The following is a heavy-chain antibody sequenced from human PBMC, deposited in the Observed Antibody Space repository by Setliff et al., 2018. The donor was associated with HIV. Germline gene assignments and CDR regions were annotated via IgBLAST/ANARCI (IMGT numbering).Heavy chain of an antibody. CDR1: GFTFSSYS. D-gene: IGHD1-26*01. CDR2: ISSSDTTI. V-gene: IGHV3-48*01. J-gene: IGHJ4*02. CDR3: ATDCAVVGGTGSLDY. Sequence: PGGSLRLSCAASGFTFSSYSMNWVRQTPGKGLEWVSYISSSDTTIYYADSVKGRFTISRDNAKNSLYLQMSSLSAEDTAVYYCATDCAVVGGTGSLDYWGQGTLVTVSS.